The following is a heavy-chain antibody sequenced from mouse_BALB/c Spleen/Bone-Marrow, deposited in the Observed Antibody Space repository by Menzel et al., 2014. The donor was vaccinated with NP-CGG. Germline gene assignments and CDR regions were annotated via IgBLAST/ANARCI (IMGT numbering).Heavy chain of an antibody. D-gene: IGHD2-1*01. CDR2: INPSSGYT. Sequence: QVQLQQSGAELARPGASVKMSCKASGYTFTSYTMHWVKRRLGQGLEWIGYINPSSGYTNYNQKFKDKATLTADKSSSTAYMQLSSLTSEDSAVYYCAAGYYGNSGWFAYWGQGTLVTVSA. CDR3: AAGYYGNSGWFAY. V-gene: IGHV1-4*01. CDR1: GYTFTSYT. J-gene: IGHJ3*01.